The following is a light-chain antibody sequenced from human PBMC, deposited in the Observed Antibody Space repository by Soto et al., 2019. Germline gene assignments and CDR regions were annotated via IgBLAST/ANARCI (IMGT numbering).Light chain of an antibody. CDR3: CSYTRTSNHYF. V-gene: IGLV2-14*01. CDR1: SSDIGGYDY. CDR2: EVR. Sequence: QSVLTQPASVSGSPGQSITISCTGTSSDIGGYDYVSWYQQRPGKAPKLMIYEVRYRPSGVSNRFSGSKSGNTASLTISGLQAEDEAVHYSCSYTRTSNHYFFGSGTKVTVL. J-gene: IGLJ1*01.